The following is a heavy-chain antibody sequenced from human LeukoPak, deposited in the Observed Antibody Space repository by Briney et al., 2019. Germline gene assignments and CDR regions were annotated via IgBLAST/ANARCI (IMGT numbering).Heavy chain of an antibody. CDR1: GSNFEDYG. CDR3: AKSSGSVRHFYYYYMDV. CDR2: INWNGGDT. J-gene: IGHJ6*03. V-gene: IGHV3-20*04. D-gene: IGHD1-26*01. Sequence: GGSLRLSCAASGSNFEDYGMSWVRHAPGKGLEWVSGINWNGGDTDYADSVKGRFTISRDNAKNSLYLQMNSLRAEDTALYYCAKSSGSVRHFYYYYMDVWGKGTTVTVSS.